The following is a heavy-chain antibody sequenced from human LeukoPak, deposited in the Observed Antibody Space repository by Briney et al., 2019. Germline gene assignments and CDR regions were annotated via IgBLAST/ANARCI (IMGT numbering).Heavy chain of an antibody. CDR3: AKDSCSSTTCYWDY. D-gene: IGHD2-2*01. CDR2: MSGSGGGT. Sequence: QTGGSLRLSCAASGFTFSTYAMSWVRQAPGTGLGWVSAMSGSGGGTYYADSVKGRFTISRDNSKNTLYLQMSSLRAEDTAIYYCAKDSCSSTTCYWDYWGQGTLVTVS. CDR1: GFTFSTYA. J-gene: IGHJ4*02. V-gene: IGHV3-23*01.